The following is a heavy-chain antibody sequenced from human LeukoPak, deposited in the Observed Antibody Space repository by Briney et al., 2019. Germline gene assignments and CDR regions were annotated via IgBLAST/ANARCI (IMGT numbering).Heavy chain of an antibody. V-gene: IGHV7-4-1*02. Sequence: ASVKVSCKASGYTFTSYDINWVRQAPGQGLEWMGWINTNSGNPTYAQGFTGRFVFSLDTSVSTAYLQISSLKAEDTAVYYCARDGGSDYYYHDYWGQGTLVTVSS. CDR3: ARDGGSDYYYHDY. CDR1: GYTFTSYD. D-gene: IGHD3-22*01. J-gene: IGHJ4*02. CDR2: INTNSGNP.